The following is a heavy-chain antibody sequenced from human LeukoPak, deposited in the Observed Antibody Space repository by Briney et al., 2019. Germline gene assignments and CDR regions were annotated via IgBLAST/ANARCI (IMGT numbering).Heavy chain of an antibody. D-gene: IGHD2-2*01. J-gene: IGHJ6*03. CDR3: ARRYCGSTSCYYMDV. V-gene: IGHV5-51*01. Sequence: GESLQISCRGSGYPFATYWIAWVRQMPGKGLEWLGIIYPDDSYTTYNPSFQGQVTISADKSISTAFLQWSSLRASDTAIYYCARRYCGSTSCYYMDVWGKGTSATVSS. CDR1: GYPFATYW. CDR2: IYPDDSYT.